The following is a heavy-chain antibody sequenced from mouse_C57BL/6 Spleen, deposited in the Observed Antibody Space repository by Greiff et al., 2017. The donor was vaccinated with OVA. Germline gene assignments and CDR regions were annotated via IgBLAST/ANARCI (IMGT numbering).Heavy chain of an antibody. V-gene: IGHV1-50*01. J-gene: IGHJ3*01. CDR1: GYTFTSYW. CDR2: IDPSDSYT. Sequence: QVQLQQPGAELVKPGASVKLSCKASGYTFTSYWMQWVKQRPGQGLEWIGEIDPSDSYTNYNQKFKGKATLTVDTSSSPAYMQLSSLTSEDSAVYYCARGDPPFAYWGQGTLVTVSA. CDR3: ARGDPPFAY.